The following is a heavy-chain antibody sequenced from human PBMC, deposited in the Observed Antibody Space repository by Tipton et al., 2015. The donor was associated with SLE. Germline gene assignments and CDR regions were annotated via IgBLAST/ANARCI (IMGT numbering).Heavy chain of an antibody. CDR3: AKGGITVAPEY. D-gene: IGHD4-23*01. J-gene: IGHJ4*02. CDR2: ISYDGGNK. CDR1: GFTFSSYA. V-gene: IGHV3-30*04. Sequence: SLRLSCAASGFTFSSYAMHWVRQAPGKGLEWVALISYDGGNKIHAESVEGRFTISRDNAKNSLYLQMNSLRAEDTAVYYCAKGGITVAPEYWGQGTLVTVSS.